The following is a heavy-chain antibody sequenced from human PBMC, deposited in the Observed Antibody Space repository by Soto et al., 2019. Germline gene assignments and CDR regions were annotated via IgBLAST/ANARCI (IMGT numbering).Heavy chain of an antibody. CDR3: ARVERCSGGSRHRPYIDF. J-gene: IGHJ4*02. Sequence: ASVKVSCKASGFTFTGHYIHWVRQAPGQRLEYMGWINGGSGDTKYSQKFQGRVTFTRDTSASTAYMELRSPRSEDTAVYYCARVERCSGGSRHRPYIDFCGQTTLVTVSS. CDR1: GFTFTGHY. CDR2: INGGSGDT. D-gene: IGHD2-15*01. V-gene: IGHV1-3*01.